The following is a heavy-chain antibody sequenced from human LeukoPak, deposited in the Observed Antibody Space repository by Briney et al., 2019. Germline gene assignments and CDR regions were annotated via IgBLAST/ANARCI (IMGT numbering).Heavy chain of an antibody. CDR1: GGTFSSYA. CDR3: VRLESDWGYYYYMDV. D-gene: IGHD3-3*01. J-gene: IGHJ6*03. V-gene: IGHV1-69*13. CDR2: IIPIFGTA. Sequence: GASVKVSCKASGGTFSSYAISWVRQAPGQGLEWMGGIIPIFGTANYAQKFQGRVTITADESTSTAYMELSSLRSEDTAVYYCVRLESDWGYYYYMDVWGKGTTVTVSS.